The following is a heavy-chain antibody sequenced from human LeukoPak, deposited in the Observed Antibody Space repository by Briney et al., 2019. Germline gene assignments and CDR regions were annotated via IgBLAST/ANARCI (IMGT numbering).Heavy chain of an antibody. V-gene: IGHV3-23*01. CDR3: AKDGWNDIPDY. D-gene: IGHD1-1*01. J-gene: IGHJ4*02. Sequence: GGSLRLSCAASGFTFTSYGMSWVRQAPGKGLEWVSVISGSGGSTNYADSVKGRFTISRDNFKNTLYLQMNSLRAEDTAVYYCAKDGWNDIPDYWGQGTLVTVSS. CDR2: ISGSGGST. CDR1: GFTFTSYG.